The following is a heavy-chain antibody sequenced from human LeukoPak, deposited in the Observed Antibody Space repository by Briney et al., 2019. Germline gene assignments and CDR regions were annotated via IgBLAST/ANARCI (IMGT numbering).Heavy chain of an antibody. V-gene: IGHV4-59*01. J-gene: IGHJ4*02. Sequence: PSETLSLTCTGSGGSISTYDWSWIRQPPGKGLEWIGYIYYSGSTNYNPSLKSRVTISVDTSKNQYSLKLSSIIAADTAGYYCARGGGYLYFDYWGQGTLVPVSS. CDR3: ARGGGYLYFDY. CDR2: IYYSGST. D-gene: IGHD3-16*02. CDR1: GGSISTYD.